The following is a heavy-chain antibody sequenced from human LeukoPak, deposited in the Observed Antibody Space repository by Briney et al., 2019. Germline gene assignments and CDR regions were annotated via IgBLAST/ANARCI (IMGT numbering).Heavy chain of an antibody. CDR3: ARSATVTTGYFDY. D-gene: IGHD4-17*01. V-gene: IGHV4-39*07. Sequence: GLXWIGSIYYSGTTYYNPSLKSRVTISVDTSKNQFSLKLSSVTAADTAVYYCARSATVTTGYFDYWGQGTLVTVSS. J-gene: IGHJ4*02. CDR2: IYYSGTT.